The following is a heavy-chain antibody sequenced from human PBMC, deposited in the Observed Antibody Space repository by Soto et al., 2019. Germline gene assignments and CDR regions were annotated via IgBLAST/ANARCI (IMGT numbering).Heavy chain of an antibody. CDR3: ARGMGLYYFDY. J-gene: IGHJ4*02. CDR2: INPNSGGT. Sequence: ASVKVSCKASGYTFTGYYMHWVRQAPGQGLEWMGWINPNSGGTNYAQKFQGWVTMTRDTSISTAYMELSSLRSEDTALYYCARGMGLYYFDYWGQGTLVTVSS. D-gene: IGHD3-16*01. V-gene: IGHV1-2*04. CDR1: GYTFTGYY.